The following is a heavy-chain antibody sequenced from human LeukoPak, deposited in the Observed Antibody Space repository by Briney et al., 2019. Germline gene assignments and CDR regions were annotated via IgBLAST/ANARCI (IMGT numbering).Heavy chain of an antibody. CDR3: ARASGGSFAY. CDR2: LYSGGTT. Sequence: GGSLRLSCAASGFTFRSYGMHWVRQAPGKGLEWVSVLYSGGTTYYADSVKGRFTVSRDNSKNTLYLQMNSLRAEDTAVYYCARASGGSFAYWGQGTLVTVSS. J-gene: IGHJ4*02. CDR1: GFTFRSYG. D-gene: IGHD1-26*01. V-gene: IGHV3-53*01.